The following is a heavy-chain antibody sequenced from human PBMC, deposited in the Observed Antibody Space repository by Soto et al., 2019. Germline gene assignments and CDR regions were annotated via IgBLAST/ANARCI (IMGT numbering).Heavy chain of an antibody. D-gene: IGHD3-10*01. CDR3: AKGDYGSGSHYYYYGMDV. Sequence: QVQLVESGGGVVQPGRSLRLSCAASGFTFSSYGMHWVRQAPGKGLEWVAVISYDGSNKYYADSVKGRFTISRDNSKNTLYLQMNSLRAEDTAVYYCAKGDYGSGSHYYYYGMDVWGQGTTVTVSS. V-gene: IGHV3-30*18. J-gene: IGHJ6*02. CDR2: ISYDGSNK. CDR1: GFTFSSYG.